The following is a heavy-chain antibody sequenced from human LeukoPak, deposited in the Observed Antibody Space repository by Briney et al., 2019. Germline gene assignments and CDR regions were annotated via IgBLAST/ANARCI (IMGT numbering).Heavy chain of an antibody. D-gene: IGHD3-16*02. CDR3: AKYVTLAITFGGVIDTDY. CDR2: ISGSGGST. Sequence: PGGSLRLSCAASGFTFSSYAMSWVRQAPGKGLEWVSAISGSGGSTYYADSVKGRFTISRDNSKNTLYLQMNSLRAEDTAVYYCAKYVTLAITFGGVIDTDYWGQGTLVTVSS. J-gene: IGHJ4*02. CDR1: GFTFSSYA. V-gene: IGHV3-23*01.